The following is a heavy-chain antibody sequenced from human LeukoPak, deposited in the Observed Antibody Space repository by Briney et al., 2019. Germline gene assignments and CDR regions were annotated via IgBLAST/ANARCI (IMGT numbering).Heavy chain of an antibody. Sequence: SVKVSCKASGGTFSSYAISWVRQAPGQGLEWMGRIIPIFGTANYAQKFQGRITITTDESTSTAYMELSSLRSEDTAVYYCARDQFYGSGRGWFDPWGQGTLVTVSS. CDR2: IIPIFGTA. J-gene: IGHJ5*02. D-gene: IGHD3-10*01. V-gene: IGHV1-69*05. CDR3: ARDQFYGSGRGWFDP. CDR1: GGTFSSYA.